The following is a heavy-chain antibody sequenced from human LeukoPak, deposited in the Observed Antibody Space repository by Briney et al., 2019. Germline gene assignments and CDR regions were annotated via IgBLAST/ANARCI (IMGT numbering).Heavy chain of an antibody. D-gene: IGHD6-19*01. CDR2: IKQDGSEK. Sequence: GGSLRLSCAASGFTFSNAWLSWVRQAPGKGLEWVANIKQDGSEKYYVDSVKGRFTISRDNAKNSLYLQMNSLRGEDTAVYYCAKDNGWLSEYWGQGTLVTVSS. V-gene: IGHV3-7*03. CDR1: GFTFSNAW. J-gene: IGHJ4*02. CDR3: AKDNGWLSEY.